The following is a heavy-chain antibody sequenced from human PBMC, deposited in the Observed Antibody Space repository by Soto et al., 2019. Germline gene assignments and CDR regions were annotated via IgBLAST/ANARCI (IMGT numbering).Heavy chain of an antibody. D-gene: IGHD3-22*01. CDR1: GFTFGYYA. Sequence: GGALRLSCTDSGFTFGYYAMSWFRQSPGKGLEWVGFIRSKAYGGTTEYAASVKGRFTISRDDSKSIAYLQMNSLKTEDTAVYYCTRTYYYDSSGYYHAPNPGLPDYWGQGTLVTVSS. CDR2: IRSKAYGGTT. J-gene: IGHJ4*02. V-gene: IGHV3-49*03. CDR3: TRTYYYDSSGYYHAPNPGLPDY.